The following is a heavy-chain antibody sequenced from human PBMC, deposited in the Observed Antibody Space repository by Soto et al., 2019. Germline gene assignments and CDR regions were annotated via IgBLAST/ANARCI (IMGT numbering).Heavy chain of an antibody. CDR2: INPSGGST. CDR1: GYTFTSYY. CDR3: ARDQYENDYPFYYYYYGMDV. J-gene: IGHJ6*02. D-gene: IGHD1-1*01. V-gene: IGHV1-46*01. Sequence: QVQLVQSGAEVKKPGASVKVSCKASGYTFTSYYMHWVRQAPGQGLEWMGIINPSGGSTSYAQKVQGRVTMTRDTSTSTVYMELSSLRSEDTAVYYCARDQYENDYPFYYYYYGMDVWGQGTTVTVSS.